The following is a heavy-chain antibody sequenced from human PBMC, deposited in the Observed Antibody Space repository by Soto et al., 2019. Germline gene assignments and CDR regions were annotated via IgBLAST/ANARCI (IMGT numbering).Heavy chain of an antibody. CDR2: IYYSGST. CDR1: GGSISSSSYY. Sequence: PSETLSLTCTVSGGSISSSSYYWGWIRQPPGKGLEWIGSIYYSGSTYYNPSLKSRVTISVDTSKNQFSLKLSSVTAADTAVYYCARHVYDFWSGDYYYYMDVWSKGTTVTVSS. CDR3: ARHVYDFWSGDYYYYMDV. D-gene: IGHD3-3*01. V-gene: IGHV4-39*01. J-gene: IGHJ6*03.